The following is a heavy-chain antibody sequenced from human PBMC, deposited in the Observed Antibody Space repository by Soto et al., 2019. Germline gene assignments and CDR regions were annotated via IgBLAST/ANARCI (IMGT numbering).Heavy chain of an antibody. CDR3: VRDFGGYFRSGYMDV. CDR1: GFDFSSYS. Sequence: EVQLVESGGGLVKPGGSLRLSCAASGFDFSSYSMNWVRQAPGKGLEWVTSINEDSSYIYYAHSLRGRFTISRDNEKESLYLRMNSRRVEDTAVYYCVRDFGGYFRSGYMDVWGDGATVTVSS. J-gene: IGHJ6*03. D-gene: IGHD3-3*01. CDR2: INEDSSYI. V-gene: IGHV3-21*02.